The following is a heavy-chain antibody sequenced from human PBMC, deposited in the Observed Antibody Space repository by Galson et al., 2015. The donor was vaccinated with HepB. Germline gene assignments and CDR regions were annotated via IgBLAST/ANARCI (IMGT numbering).Heavy chain of an antibody. Sequence: SLRLSCAASGFTFSSYGMHWVRQAPGKGLEWVAVISYDGSKKYYAESVKGRFTISRDDSKNTLYLQMNGLRPADTAIYFCARNPYIGNTDDAFDVWGQGTMVTVSS. V-gene: IGHV3-30*03. J-gene: IGHJ3*01. CDR1: GFTFSSYG. D-gene: IGHD1-7*01. CDR3: ARNPYIGNTDDAFDV. CDR2: ISYDGSKK.